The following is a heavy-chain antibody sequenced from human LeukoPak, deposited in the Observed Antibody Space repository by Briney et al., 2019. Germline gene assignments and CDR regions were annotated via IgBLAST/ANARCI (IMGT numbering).Heavy chain of an antibody. CDR3: ARCYDSSGYYYRDAFDI. D-gene: IGHD3-22*01. CDR2: ISGSGGST. Sequence: GGSLRLSCAASGFTFPNYGMHWVRQAPGKGLEWVSAISGSGGSTYYADSVKGRFTISRDNSKNTLYLQMNSLRAEDTAVYYCARCYDSSGYYYRDAFDIWGQGTMVTVSS. CDR1: GFTFPNYG. J-gene: IGHJ3*02. V-gene: IGHV3-23*01.